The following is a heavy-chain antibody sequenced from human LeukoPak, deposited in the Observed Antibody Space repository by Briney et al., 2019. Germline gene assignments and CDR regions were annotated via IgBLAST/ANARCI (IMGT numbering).Heavy chain of an antibody. CDR2: ISGSGGST. CDR3: AKEMRVRYCSSTSCYGVDY. Sequence: PGGSLRLSCAASGFTFSSYAMSWVRQAPGKGLEWVSAISGSGGSTYYADSVKGRFTISRDNSKNTLYLQMNSLRAEDTAVYYCAKEMRVRYCSSTSCYGVDYWGQGTLVTVSS. J-gene: IGHJ4*02. V-gene: IGHV3-23*01. CDR1: GFTFSSYA. D-gene: IGHD2-2*01.